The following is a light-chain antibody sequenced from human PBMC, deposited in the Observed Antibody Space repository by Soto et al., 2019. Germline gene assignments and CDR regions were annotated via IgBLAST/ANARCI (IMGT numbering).Light chain of an antibody. J-gene: IGKJ5*01. Sequence: DIHMTHSLSTLSSSFGDRVTIPXRSSYDVRDYFAWYQQEPGXAPNXXXDEXSTLQRGGPSRLSGSGSGTEFTLTISGMLPEYFANYHCQQLKTVPCTFGQGTRLEIK. CDR1: YDVRDY. CDR2: EXS. CDR3: QQLKTVPCT. V-gene: IGKV1-9*01.